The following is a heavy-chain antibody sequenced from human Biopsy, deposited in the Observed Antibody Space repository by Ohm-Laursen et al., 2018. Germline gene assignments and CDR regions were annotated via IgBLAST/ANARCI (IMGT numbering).Heavy chain of an antibody. CDR1: GGSLSGYY. D-gene: IGHD3-22*01. CDR2: INHRGFT. V-gene: IGHV4-34*01. Sequence: SETLSLTWAVYGGSLSGYYWNWIRQSPGKGLEWIGEINHRGFTSNNPSLKSRVTISVDTSKNQFSLKLGSVTAADTAVYYCASVVLGPTNDAFDLWGQGTMVVVSS. J-gene: IGHJ3*01. CDR3: ASVVLGPTNDAFDL.